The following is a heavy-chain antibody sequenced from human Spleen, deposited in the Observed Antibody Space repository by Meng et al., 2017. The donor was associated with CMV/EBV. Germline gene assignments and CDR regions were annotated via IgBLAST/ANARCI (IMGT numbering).Heavy chain of an antibody. CDR3: ARGPYYDSTHYFDY. Sequence: GGSLRLSCAASGFTFSGYWMTWARQAPGKGLEYVSGINDNGDSTYYADSVKGRFTISRDNSKNTLYLQMGSLRAEDMAMYYCARGPYYDSTHYFDYWGQGTLVTVSS. CDR1: GFTFSGYW. V-gene: IGHV3-64*02. CDR2: INDNGDST. D-gene: IGHD3-22*01. J-gene: IGHJ4*02.